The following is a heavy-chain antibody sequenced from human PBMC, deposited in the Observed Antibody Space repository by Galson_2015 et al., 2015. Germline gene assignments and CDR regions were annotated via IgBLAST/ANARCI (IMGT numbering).Heavy chain of an antibody. D-gene: IGHD5-24*01. CDR3: AKGDRDGGPYYLDY. CDR1: GFTFSSYT. CDR2: ITGDGGTA. Sequence: SLRLSCAGSGFTFSSYTMNWVRQAPGKGLEWVSAITGDGGTAGYADSVRGRFTISRDNSKNTLYLQMNSLRAEDTAVFYCAKGDRDGGPYYLDYWGQGILVTVSS. J-gene: IGHJ4*02. V-gene: IGHV3-23*01.